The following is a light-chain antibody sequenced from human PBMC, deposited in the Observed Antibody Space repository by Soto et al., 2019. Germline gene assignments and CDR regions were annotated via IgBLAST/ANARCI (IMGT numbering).Light chain of an antibody. V-gene: IGKV3-11*01. J-gene: IGKJ1*01. CDR2: DAS. Sequence: EIVLTQSPATLSLSPGERATLSCRASQSVSSYLAWYQQKPGQAPRLLIYDASNRANGIPARFSGSGSGTDLTLTISSLETEDFAVYSCQRYNNWPTWTFGQGTKVDIK. CDR1: QSVSSY. CDR3: QRYNNWPTWT.